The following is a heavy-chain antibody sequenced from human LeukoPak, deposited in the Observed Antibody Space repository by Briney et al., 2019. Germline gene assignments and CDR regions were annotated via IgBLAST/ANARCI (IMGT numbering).Heavy chain of an antibody. CDR3: ARRRMPGVSGGCCWFDP. D-gene: IGHD3-16*01. CDR1: GGSISSYY. J-gene: IGHJ5*02. V-gene: IGHV4-4*09. Sequence: SETLSLTCTVSGGSISSYYWSWIRQPPGQGLDRIGYIHTSGSTNYNPSLKSRVTISVDTSKNQFSLNLSSVTAADTAVYYCARRRMPGVSGGCCWFDPWGQGTLVTVSS. CDR2: IHTSGST.